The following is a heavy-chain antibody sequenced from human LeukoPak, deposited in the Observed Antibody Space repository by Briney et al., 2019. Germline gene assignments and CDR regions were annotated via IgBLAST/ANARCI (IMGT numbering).Heavy chain of an antibody. D-gene: IGHD4-17*01. J-gene: IGHJ4*02. CDR3: ATVSEFGDYRFDS. V-gene: IGHV3-23*01. Sequence: GGSLRLSCAASGFTFSSYAMSWVRQAPGKGLEWVSAISGSGGSTYYADSVKGRFTISRDNSRNSLFLQISSLRAEDTAVYYCATVSEFGDYRFDSWGQGTLVTVSS. CDR2: ISGSGGST. CDR1: GFTFSSYA.